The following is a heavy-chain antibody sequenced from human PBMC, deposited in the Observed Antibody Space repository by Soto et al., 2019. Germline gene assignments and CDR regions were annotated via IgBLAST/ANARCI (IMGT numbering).Heavy chain of an antibody. D-gene: IGHD3-10*01. J-gene: IGHJ3*02. CDR1: GFSFRNQW. V-gene: IGHV3-74*01. CDR3: ARGGAAGRGDAIDM. Sequence: EVQLEESGGGSVQLGESLRVSCVASGFSFRNQWMHWVRQVAGKGLVWVSRINGDGTRTSYADFVKGRFTVSRDNARNLLFLQVNSLTVEESGVYHCARGGAAGRGDAIDMWGPGTTVAVTS. CDR2: INGDGTRT.